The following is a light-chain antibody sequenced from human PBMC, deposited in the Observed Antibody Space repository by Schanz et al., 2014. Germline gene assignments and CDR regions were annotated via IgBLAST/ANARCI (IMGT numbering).Light chain of an antibody. Sequence: EIVLTQSPGTLSLSPGERATLSCRASQTVDSTYLAWYQQKPGQAPRILIFAASSRATGIPDRFSGSGSGTEFTLTISRLEPEDFAVYYCQQYSSSFWTFGQGTKVEI. CDR2: AAS. V-gene: IGKV3-20*01. CDR3: QQYSSSFWT. CDR1: QTVDSTY. J-gene: IGKJ1*01.